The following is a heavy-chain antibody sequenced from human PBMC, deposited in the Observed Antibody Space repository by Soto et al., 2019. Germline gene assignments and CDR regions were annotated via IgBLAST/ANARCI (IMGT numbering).Heavy chain of an antibody. CDR1: GFTFSSYS. CDR2: ISSSSSYI. D-gene: IGHD3-22*01. CDR3: ARDLDYYDSSGYYPENY. Sequence: GGSLRLSCAASGFTFSSYSMNWVRQAPGKGLEWVSSISSSSSYIYYADSVKGRFTISRDNAKNSLYLQMNSLRAEDTAVYYCARDLDYYDSSGYYPENYWGQGTLVTVSS. V-gene: IGHV3-21*01. J-gene: IGHJ4*02.